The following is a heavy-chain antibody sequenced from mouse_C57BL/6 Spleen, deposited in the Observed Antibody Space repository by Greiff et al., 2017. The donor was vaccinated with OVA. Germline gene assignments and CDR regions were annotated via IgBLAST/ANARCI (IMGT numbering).Heavy chain of an antibody. J-gene: IGHJ2*01. Sequence: VQLQQPGAELVRPGSSVKLSCKASGYTFTSYWMDWVKQRPGQGLEWIGNIYPSDSETHYNQKFKDKATLTVHKSSSTAYMQLSSLTSEDSAVYYCARSLGGEFDYWGQGTTLTVSS. CDR3: ARSLGGEFDY. CDR2: IYPSDSET. V-gene: IGHV1-61*01. CDR1: GYTFTSYW. D-gene: IGHD1-1*02.